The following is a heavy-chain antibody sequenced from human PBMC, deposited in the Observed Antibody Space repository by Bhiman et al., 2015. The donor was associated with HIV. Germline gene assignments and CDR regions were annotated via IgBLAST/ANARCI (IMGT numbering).Heavy chain of an antibody. CDR1: GFTFINYS. Sequence: EVQLVESGGGLVQPGGSLRLSCAASGFTFINYSMNWVRQAPGKGLEWVSYIGSGAGATYYADSVKGRFTMSRDNAKNSLSLQMNSLRAEDTAIYYCARDVNYAFDYWGQGILVPVSS. V-gene: IGHV3-48*01. CDR2: IGSGAGAT. CDR3: ARDVNYAFDY. D-gene: IGHD3-16*01. J-gene: IGHJ4*02.